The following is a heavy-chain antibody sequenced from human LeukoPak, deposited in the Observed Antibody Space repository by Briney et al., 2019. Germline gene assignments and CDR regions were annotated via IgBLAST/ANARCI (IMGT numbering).Heavy chain of an antibody. CDR2: IYYSGST. Sequence: PSETLSLTCTVSGGSISSGGYYWSWIRQHPGKGLEWIGSIYYSGSTYYNPSLKSRVTISVDTSKNQFSLKLSSVTAADTAVYYCARDAGYDSYGYRPPYYFDYWGQGTLVTVSS. V-gene: IGHV4-39*07. CDR3: ARDAGYDSYGYRPPYYFDY. CDR1: GGSISSGGYY. J-gene: IGHJ4*02. D-gene: IGHD5-18*01.